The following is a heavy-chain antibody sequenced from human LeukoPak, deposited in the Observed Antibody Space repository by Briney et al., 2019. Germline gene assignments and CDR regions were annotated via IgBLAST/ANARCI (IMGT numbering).Heavy chain of an antibody. Sequence: ASVKVSCKASGYTFTSYGISWVRQAPGQGLEWMGWISAYNGNTNYAQKLQGRVTMTTDTSTSTAYMELRSLRSDDTAVYYCAREGYYGLGSSSGDAFDIWGQGTMVTVSS. V-gene: IGHV1-18*01. J-gene: IGHJ3*02. D-gene: IGHD3-10*01. CDR1: GYTFTSYG. CDR3: AREGYYGLGSSSGDAFDI. CDR2: ISAYNGNT.